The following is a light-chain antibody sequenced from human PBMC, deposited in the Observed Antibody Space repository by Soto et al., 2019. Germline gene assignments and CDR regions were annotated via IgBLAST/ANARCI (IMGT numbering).Light chain of an antibody. CDR3: MQALETPIT. J-gene: IGKJ5*01. Sequence: DSVMTQSPLSLPVTPGEPASISCRSSQSLLHSNGYNYLNWFLQKPGQSPQLLIYLGSDRSSGVPDRFSGSGSGADFTLKISRVEAEDVGIYYCMQALETPITFGPGTRLQI. CDR1: QSLLHSNGYNY. CDR2: LGS. V-gene: IGKV2-28*01.